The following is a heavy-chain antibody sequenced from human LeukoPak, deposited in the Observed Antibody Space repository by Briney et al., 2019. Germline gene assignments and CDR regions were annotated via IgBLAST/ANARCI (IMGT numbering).Heavy chain of an antibody. CDR1: GGTFSSYA. J-gene: IGHJ6*02. Sequence: SVKVSCKASGGTFSSYAISWVRQAPGQGLEWMGGIIPIFGTANYAQKFQGRVTITADESTSTAYMELSSLRSEDTAVYYCASYYCSSTSCRYYYYYYGMDVWGQGTTVTVSS. CDR3: ASYYCSSTSCRYYYYYYGMDV. CDR2: IIPIFGTA. V-gene: IGHV1-69*13. D-gene: IGHD2-2*01.